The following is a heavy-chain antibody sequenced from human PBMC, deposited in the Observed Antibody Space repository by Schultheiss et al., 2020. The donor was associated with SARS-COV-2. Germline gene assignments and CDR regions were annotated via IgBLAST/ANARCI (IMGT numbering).Heavy chain of an antibody. V-gene: IGHV4-39*07. CDR2: INYSGST. D-gene: IGHD3-3*01. Sequence: SETLSLTCNFFAGSISTFSYYWGWIRQSPGKGLEWIGTINYSGSTYYNPSLKSRVTISIDKSKNQFSLKLTSLTAADTAIYYCARGNDFVYFFDSWGQGTLVTVSS. CDR1: AGSISTFSYY. J-gene: IGHJ4*02. CDR3: ARGNDFVYFFDS.